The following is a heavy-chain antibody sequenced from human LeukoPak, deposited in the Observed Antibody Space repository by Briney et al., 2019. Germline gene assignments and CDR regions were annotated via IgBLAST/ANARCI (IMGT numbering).Heavy chain of an antibody. CDR2: ISGSSSYI. CDR1: GFTFSSYT. CDR3: AKDQVAGYSYGLIDY. Sequence: PGGSLRLSCAASGFTFSSYTMNWVRQAPGKGLEWVSSISGSSSYIYYADSVKGRFTISRDNAKNSLYLQMNSLRAEDTAVYYCAKDQVAGYSYGLIDYWGQGTLVTVSS. J-gene: IGHJ4*02. V-gene: IGHV3-21*01. D-gene: IGHD5-18*01.